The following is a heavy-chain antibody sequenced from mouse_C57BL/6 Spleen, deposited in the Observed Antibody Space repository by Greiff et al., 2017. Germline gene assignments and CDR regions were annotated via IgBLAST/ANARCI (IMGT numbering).Heavy chain of an antibody. Sequence: VKVVESGPGLVAPSQSLSITCTVSGFSLTSYGVSWVRQPPGKGLEWLGVIWGDGSTNYHSALISRLSISKDNSKSQVFLKLNSLQTDDTATYYCAKEDWDEGYWYFDVWGTGTTVTVSS. CDR1: GFSLTSYG. D-gene: IGHD4-1*01. J-gene: IGHJ1*03. V-gene: IGHV2-3*01. CDR3: AKEDWDEGYWYFDV. CDR2: IWGDGST.